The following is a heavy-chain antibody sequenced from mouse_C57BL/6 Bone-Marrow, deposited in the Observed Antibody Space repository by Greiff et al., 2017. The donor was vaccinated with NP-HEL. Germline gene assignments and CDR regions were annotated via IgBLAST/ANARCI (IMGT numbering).Heavy chain of an antibody. CDR1: GYTFTSYW. Sequence: QVQLQPPGAELVKPGASVKLSCKASGYTFTSYWMHWVKQRPGQGLEWIGMIHPNSGSTNYNEKFKSKATLTVDKSSSTAYMQLSSLTSEDSAVYYCADYYGSSPHFDYWGQGTTLTVSS. CDR2: IHPNSGST. D-gene: IGHD1-1*01. J-gene: IGHJ2*01. CDR3: ADYYGSSPHFDY. V-gene: IGHV1-64*01.